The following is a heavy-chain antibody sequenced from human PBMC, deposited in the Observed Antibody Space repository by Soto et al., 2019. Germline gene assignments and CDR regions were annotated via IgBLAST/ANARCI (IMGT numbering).Heavy chain of an antibody. J-gene: IGHJ5*02. Sequence: LKISCKGSGYSFTSYWIAWVRQMPGKGLECMGIIYPGDSDTRYSPSFEGQVTISADKSINTAYLQWSSLKASDSAMYYCARPFDTSGWYDHWGQGTLVTVSS. CDR1: GYSFTSYW. CDR3: ARPFDTSGWYDH. D-gene: IGHD6-19*01. V-gene: IGHV5-51*01. CDR2: IYPGDSDT.